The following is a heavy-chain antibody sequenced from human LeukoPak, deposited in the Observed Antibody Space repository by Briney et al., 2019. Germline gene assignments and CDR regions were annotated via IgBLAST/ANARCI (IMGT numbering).Heavy chain of an antibody. CDR2: ISWNSGSI. V-gene: IGHV3-9*01. CDR3: AKDRAHSSGPRGGENAFDI. D-gene: IGHD3-22*01. CDR1: GFTFDDYA. J-gene: IGHJ3*02. Sequence: PGGSLRLSCAASGFTFDDYAMPWVRQAPGKGLEWVSGISWNSGSIGYADSVKGRFTISRDNAKNSLYLQMNSLRAEDTALYYCAKDRAHSSGPRGGENAFDIWGQGTMVTVSS.